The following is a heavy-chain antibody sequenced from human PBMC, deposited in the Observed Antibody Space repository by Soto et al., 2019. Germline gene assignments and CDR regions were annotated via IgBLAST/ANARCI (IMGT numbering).Heavy chain of an antibody. V-gene: IGHV5-51*01. CDR3: ARLRLGRFDAFDS. J-gene: IGHJ3*02. CDR2: IYPGDSDD. Sequence: PGESLKISCKGSGYIFTSYWIGWVRQMPGKGLEWMGIIYPGDSDDRYSPSFQGQVTISADKSITTAYLQWSSLKASDAAMYYCARLRLGRFDAFDSWGQGKMVTFSS. D-gene: IGHD3-16*01. CDR1: GYIFTSYW.